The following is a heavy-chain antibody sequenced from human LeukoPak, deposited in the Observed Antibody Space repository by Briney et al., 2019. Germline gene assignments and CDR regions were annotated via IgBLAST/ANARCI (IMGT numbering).Heavy chain of an antibody. D-gene: IGHD5-18*01. CDR2: LSGSGGST. V-gene: IGHV3-23*01. CDR3: AKVRGYSYGLEEF. Sequence: GGSLRLSCAASGFTFSDSAMTWVRQTPGKGLEWLSALSGSGGSTYYADSVKGRFTIFRDNSKNTLYLQMNGLRVGDTAIYYCAKVRGYSYGLEEFWGQGTRVTVSS. CDR1: GFTFSDSA. J-gene: IGHJ4*02.